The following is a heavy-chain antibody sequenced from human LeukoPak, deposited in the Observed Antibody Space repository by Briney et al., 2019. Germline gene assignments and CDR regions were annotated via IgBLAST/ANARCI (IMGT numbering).Heavy chain of an antibody. CDR2: ISSSGSII. D-gene: IGHD3-22*01. V-gene: IGHV3-11*04. CDR3: ARVGYDSSGRFDY. Sequence: GGSLRLSCAASGSTFSDYYMTWIRQAPGKGPEWVSYISSSGSIIYYADSVKGRFIISRDNAKNSLYLQMNSLRAEDTAVYFCARVGYDSSGRFDYWGQGTLVTVSS. CDR1: GSTFSDYY. J-gene: IGHJ4*02.